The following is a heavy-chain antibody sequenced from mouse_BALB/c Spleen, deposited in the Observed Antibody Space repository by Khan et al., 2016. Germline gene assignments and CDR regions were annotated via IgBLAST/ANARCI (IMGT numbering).Heavy chain of an antibody. CDR2: IWTGGDT. D-gene: IGHD3-1*01. CDR3: LRGGGSGYGFAY. Sequence: QVQLKESGPGLVAPSQSLSITCTVSGFSLTNYDISWIRQPPGKGLEWLGVIWTGGDTNYNSAFMSRLSITKDNSKSQVFLKMNSLQTDDTAIYYCLRGGGSGYGFAYWGQGTLVTVSA. V-gene: IGHV2-9-2*01. CDR1: GFSLTNYD. J-gene: IGHJ3*01.